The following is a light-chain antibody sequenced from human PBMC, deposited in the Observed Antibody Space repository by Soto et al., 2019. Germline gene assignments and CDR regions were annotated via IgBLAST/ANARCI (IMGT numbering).Light chain of an antibody. J-gene: IGLJ3*02. V-gene: IGLV1-40*01. CDR1: SSNIGAGYG. CDR2: GNT. CDR3: QSYDSSLSVWV. Sequence: QLVLTQPPSVSGAPGQRVTISCTGSSSNIGAGYGVHWYQQLPGTAPRLLIYGNTNRPSGVPDRFSGSKSGTSASLAITGLQAEDEADYYCQSYDSSLSVWVFGGGTKVTVL.